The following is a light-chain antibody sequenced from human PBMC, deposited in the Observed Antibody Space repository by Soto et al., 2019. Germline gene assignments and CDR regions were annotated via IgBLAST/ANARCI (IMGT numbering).Light chain of an antibody. CDR1: SGDVGGYNY. Sequence: SLLSQPASVSGSPGQSITISCTGTSGDVGGYNYVSWYQQHPGKAPKLMIYDVSNRPSGVSNRFSGSKSGNTASLTISGLQAEDVADYYCSSYTSSSTPFVFGTGTKVTVL. V-gene: IGLV2-14*01. CDR3: SSYTSSSTPFV. CDR2: DVS. J-gene: IGLJ1*01.